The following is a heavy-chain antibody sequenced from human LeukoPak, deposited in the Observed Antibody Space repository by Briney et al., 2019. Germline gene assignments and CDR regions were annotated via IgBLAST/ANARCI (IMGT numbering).Heavy chain of an antibody. Sequence: PSETLPLTCTVSGGSISSSSYYWGWIRQPPGKGLEWIGSIYYSGSTYYNPSLKSRVTISVDTSKNQFSLKLSSVTAADTAVYYCARTHRGVGGFDYWGQGTLVTVSS. V-gene: IGHV4-39*07. D-gene: IGHD2-15*01. CDR1: GGSISSSSYY. CDR2: IYYSGST. J-gene: IGHJ4*02. CDR3: ARTHRGVGGFDY.